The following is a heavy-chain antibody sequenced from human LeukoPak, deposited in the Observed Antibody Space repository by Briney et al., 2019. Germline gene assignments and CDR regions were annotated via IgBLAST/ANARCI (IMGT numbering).Heavy chain of an antibody. V-gene: IGHV3-74*01. D-gene: IGHD6-19*01. CDR1: GXTFSSYG. Sequence: GGSLRLSCAASGXTFSSYGVHWVRQAPGKGLVWVSRISSDGSSTNYADSVKGRFTISRDNAKNTVYLQMSSLRGEDTAVYYCARFMAVAGSFFDYWGQGTLVTVSS. CDR3: ARFMAVAGSFFDY. J-gene: IGHJ4*02. CDR2: ISSDGSST.